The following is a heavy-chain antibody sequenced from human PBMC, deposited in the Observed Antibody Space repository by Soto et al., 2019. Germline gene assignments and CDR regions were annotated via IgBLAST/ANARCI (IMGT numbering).Heavy chain of an antibody. J-gene: IGHJ4*02. V-gene: IGHV1-24*01. CDR1: GYTLTELS. Sequence: ASLKVSCKVSGYTLTELSMHWVRQAPGKGLEWMGGFDPEDGETIYAQKFQGRVTMTEDTSTDTAYMELSSLRSEDTAVYYCATFSYRYSSSWPPDYWGQGTLVNVSS. D-gene: IGHD6-13*01. CDR2: FDPEDGET. CDR3: ATFSYRYSSSWPPDY.